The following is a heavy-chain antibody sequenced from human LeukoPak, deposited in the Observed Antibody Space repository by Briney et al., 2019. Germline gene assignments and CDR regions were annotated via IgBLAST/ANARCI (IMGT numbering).Heavy chain of an antibody. CDR1: GFTFSNAW. CDR3: TTDQINYPYYYYYYYMDV. V-gene: IGHV3-15*01. CDR2: IKSKTDGGTT. Sequence: PGGFLRLSCAASGFTFSNAWMSWVRQAPGKGLEWVGRIKSKTDGGTTDYAAPVKGRFTISRDDSKNTLYLQMNSLKTEDTAVYYCTTDQINYPYYYYYYYMDVWGKGTTVTVSS. J-gene: IGHJ6*03. D-gene: IGHD4-11*01.